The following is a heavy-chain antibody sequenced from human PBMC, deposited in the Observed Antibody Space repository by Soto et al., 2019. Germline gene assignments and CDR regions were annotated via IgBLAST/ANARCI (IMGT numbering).Heavy chain of an antibody. Sequence: QVQLQESGPGLVKPSETLSLTCTVSGGSISSYYWSWIRQPPGKGLEWIGYIYYSGSTNYNPSLTSRVTISVDTSKNQFPLKLSSVTAADPAVYYCASSRDSYNYAFDYWGQGTLVTVSS. CDR1: GGSISSYY. V-gene: IGHV4-59*01. CDR2: IYYSGST. CDR3: ASSRDSYNYAFDY. D-gene: IGHD5-12*01. J-gene: IGHJ4*02.